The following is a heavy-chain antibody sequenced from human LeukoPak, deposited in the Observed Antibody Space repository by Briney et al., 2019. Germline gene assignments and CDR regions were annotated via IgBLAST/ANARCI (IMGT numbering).Heavy chain of an antibody. D-gene: IGHD1-1*01. CDR2: INHNSAST. CDR1: GFTFNDYP. J-gene: IGHJ4*02. Sequence: GGSLRLSCAASGFTFNDYPMNWVRETPGKGLEWISYINHNSASTYYADSVKGRFTISRDNAKNSLHLQMNSLRAEDTAVYYCVKGNDWAFDFWGQGTLVTVS. CDR3: VKGNDWAFDF. V-gene: IGHV3-48*01.